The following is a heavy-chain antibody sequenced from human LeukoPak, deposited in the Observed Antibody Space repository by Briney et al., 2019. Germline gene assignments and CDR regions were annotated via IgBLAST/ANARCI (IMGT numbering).Heavy chain of an antibody. Sequence: PSQTLSPTCTVSGGSISSGSYFWSWIRQPAGKGLEWIGRIYTSGSTNYNPSLKSRVTISVDTSKNQFSLKLSSVTAADTAVYYCARGAAAGTSWVWFDPWGQGTLVTVSS. CDR1: GGSISSGSYF. V-gene: IGHV4-61*02. CDR2: IYTSGST. CDR3: ARGAAAGTSWVWFDP. D-gene: IGHD6-13*01. J-gene: IGHJ5*02.